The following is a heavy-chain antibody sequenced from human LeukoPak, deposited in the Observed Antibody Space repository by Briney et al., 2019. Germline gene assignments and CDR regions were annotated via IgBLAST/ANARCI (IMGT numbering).Heavy chain of an antibody. CDR3: AKLRSGRYRNYGMDV. CDR2: ISGSGGST. D-gene: IGHD6-19*01. Sequence: GGSLRLSCAASGFTFSSYAMSWVRQAPGKGLEWVSAISGSGGSTYYADSVKGRFIISRDNSKNTLYLQMNSLRAEDTAVYYCAKLRSGRYRNYGMDVWGQGTTVTVSS. V-gene: IGHV3-23*01. J-gene: IGHJ6*02. CDR1: GFTFSSYA.